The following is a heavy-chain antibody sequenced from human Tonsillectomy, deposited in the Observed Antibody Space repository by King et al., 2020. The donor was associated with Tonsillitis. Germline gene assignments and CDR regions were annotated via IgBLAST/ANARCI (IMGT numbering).Heavy chain of an antibody. D-gene: IGHD3-10*01. CDR2: IHYSGSTDT. V-gene: IGHV4-59*12. Sequence: MQLQESGPGVVKPSETLSLTCTVSGGSISSYYWTWIRQPPGKGLGWIGYIHYSGSTDTNYNPSLKSRVTISVDTSKNQFSRKVNSVTAADTAVYYCARGRGELGAYDIWGRGTMVTVSS. J-gene: IGHJ3*02. CDR1: GGSISSYY. CDR3: ARGRGELGAYDI.